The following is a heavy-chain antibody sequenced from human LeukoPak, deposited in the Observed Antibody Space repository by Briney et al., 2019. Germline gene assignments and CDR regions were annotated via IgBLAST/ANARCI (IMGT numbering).Heavy chain of an antibody. V-gene: IGHV4-34*01. D-gene: IGHD2-15*01. Sequence: SETLSLTCAVYGGSFNTYYWSWIRQPPGKGLEWIGEINHSGSTNYNPSLKSRVTISVDTSKNQFSLKLSSVTAADTAVYYCARQGGSDASDIWGQGTMVTVSS. CDR2: INHSGST. J-gene: IGHJ3*02. CDR3: ARQGGSDASDI. CDR1: GGSFNTYY.